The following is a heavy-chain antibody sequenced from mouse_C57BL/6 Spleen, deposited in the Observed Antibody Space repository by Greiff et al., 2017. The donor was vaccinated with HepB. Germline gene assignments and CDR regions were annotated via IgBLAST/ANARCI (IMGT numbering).Heavy chain of an antibody. CDR1: GYTFTSYW. V-gene: IGHV1-64*01. CDR2: IHPNSGST. CDR3: ARGYDGYYRYFDV. J-gene: IGHJ1*03. Sequence: VQLQQPGAELVKPGASVKLSCKASGYTFTSYWMHWVKQRPGQGLEWIGMIHPNSGSTNYNEKFKSKATLTVDKSSSTAYMQLSSLTSEDSAVYYCARGYDGYYRYFDVWGTGTTVTVSS. D-gene: IGHD2-3*01.